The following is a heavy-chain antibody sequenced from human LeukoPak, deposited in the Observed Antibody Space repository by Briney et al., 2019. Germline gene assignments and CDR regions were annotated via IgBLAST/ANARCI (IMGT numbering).Heavy chain of an antibody. CDR2: MNPNGGTT. CDR3: ARGRKYCANGVGYLLGYSYYMDV. V-gene: IGHV1-8*01. Sequence: GASVKVSCKASGYTFTSYDINWVRQATGKGLEWMGWMNPNGGTTGYGQKFKGRVTMTRNTFISTAYKELSSLRSEDTAVYYCARGRKYCANGVGYLLGYSYYMDVWGKGTTVTVSS. D-gene: IGHD2-8*01. J-gene: IGHJ6*03. CDR1: GYTFTSYD.